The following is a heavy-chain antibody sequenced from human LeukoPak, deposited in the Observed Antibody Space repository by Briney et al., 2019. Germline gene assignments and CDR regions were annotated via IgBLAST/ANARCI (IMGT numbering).Heavy chain of an antibody. CDR3: ARDRSHVDS. J-gene: IGHJ4*02. D-gene: IGHD1-26*01. V-gene: IGHV3-21*01. CDR2: ISSSNYI. CDR1: GFTLSSYS. Sequence: PGGSLRLSCAASGFTLSSYSMNWVRQAPGKGLEWISSISSSNYIYYADSVEGRFTISRDNAKNSLYLQTNSLRAEDTAVYYCARDRSHVDSWGQGTLVTVSS.